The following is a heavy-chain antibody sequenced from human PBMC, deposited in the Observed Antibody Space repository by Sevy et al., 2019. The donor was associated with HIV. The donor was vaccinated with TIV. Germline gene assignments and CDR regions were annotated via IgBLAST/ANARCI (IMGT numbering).Heavy chain of an antibody. CDR2: ISSDGSKR. V-gene: IGHV3-30*18. D-gene: IGHD3-22*01. Sequence: GGSLRLSCAASGFNFSPYALHWVRQVPGKGLEWVATISSDGSKRYYTDSVKGRFSISRDNSKNTLYLQMNNLTPEDTAVFYCAKEGDYYDSRSSDWFDPWGQGALVTVSS. CDR1: GFNFSPYA. J-gene: IGHJ5*02. CDR3: AKEGDYYDSRSSDWFDP.